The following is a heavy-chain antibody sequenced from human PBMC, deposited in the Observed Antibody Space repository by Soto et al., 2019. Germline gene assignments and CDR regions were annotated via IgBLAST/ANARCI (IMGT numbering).Heavy chain of an antibody. V-gene: IGHV4-34*01. D-gene: IGHD1-1*01. J-gene: IGHJ3*02. Sequence: QVQLQQWGAGLLKPSETLSLTCAVYGGSFSGYYWSWIRQPPGKGLEWIGEINHSGGTNYNPSLKSRVTISVDTSKNQFSLKLSSVTAADTAVYYCARCWNKRNAFDIWGQGTMVTVSS. CDR3: ARCWNKRNAFDI. CDR2: INHSGGT. CDR1: GGSFSGYY.